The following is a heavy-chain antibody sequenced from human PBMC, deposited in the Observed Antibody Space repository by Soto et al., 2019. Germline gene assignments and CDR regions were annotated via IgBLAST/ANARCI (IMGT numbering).Heavy chain of an antibody. CDR1: GFTFSSYG. V-gene: IGHV3-33*01. Sequence: QVQLVESGGGVVQPGRSLRLSCAASGFTFSSYGMHWVRQAPGKGLEWVSVIWYDGSNKYYADSVKGRFTISRDNSKNTLYLQMNSLRAEDTAVYYFARDEGDYYDSRHNWFDPWGQGTLVTVSS. D-gene: IGHD3-22*01. CDR2: IWYDGSNK. CDR3: ARDEGDYYDSRHNWFDP. J-gene: IGHJ5*02.